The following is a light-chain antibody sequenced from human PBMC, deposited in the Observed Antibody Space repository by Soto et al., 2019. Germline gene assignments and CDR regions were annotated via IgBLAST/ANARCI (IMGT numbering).Light chain of an antibody. CDR1: QSIGSS. V-gene: IGKV3-15*01. CDR3: HQYYNWPLT. CDR2: GAS. Sequence: EIVMTQSPATLSVSPGERATLSCRASQSIGSSLAWYQQKPGQAPRLLIHGASTRATGVPATFSGSGSGTEFSLTINSLQSEDFAVYYCHQYYNWPLTFXGGTKADIK. J-gene: IGKJ4*01.